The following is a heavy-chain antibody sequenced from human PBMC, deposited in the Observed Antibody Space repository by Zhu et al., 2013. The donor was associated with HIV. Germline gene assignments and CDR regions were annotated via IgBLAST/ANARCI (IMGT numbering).Heavy chain of an antibody. V-gene: IGHV1-3*01. CDR3: ARDWGFRGGYSSSWYGGWFDP. Sequence: QVQLVQSGAEVKKPGASVKVSCKASGYTFTSYAMHWVRQAPGQRLEWMGWINAGNGNTKYSQKFQGRVTITRDTSASTAYMELSSLRSEDTAVYYCARDWGFRGGYSSSWYGGWFDPWGQGTLVTVSS. CDR1: GYTFTSYA. J-gene: IGHJ5*02. CDR2: INAGNGNT. D-gene: IGHD6-13*01.